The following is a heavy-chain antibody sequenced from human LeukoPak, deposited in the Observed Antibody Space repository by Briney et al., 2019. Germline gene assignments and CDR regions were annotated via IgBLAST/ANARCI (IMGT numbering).Heavy chain of an antibody. CDR3: CDGMDV. CDR2: INGSGNST. CDR1: GFTVSSNY. Sequence: GGSLRLSCAASGFTVSSNYMSWVRQAPGKGLEWVSAINGSGNSTYYADSVQGRFTISRDNSKNTLYLQMNSLRAEDTAVYYCCDGMDVWGQGTTVAVSS. J-gene: IGHJ6*02. V-gene: IGHV3-23*01.